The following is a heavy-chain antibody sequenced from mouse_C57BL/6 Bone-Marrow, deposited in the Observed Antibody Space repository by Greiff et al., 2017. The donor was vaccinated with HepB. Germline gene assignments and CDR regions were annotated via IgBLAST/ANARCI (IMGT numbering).Heavy chain of an antibody. CDR3: AIITTVVARDYAMDY. CDR2: ISSGSSTI. D-gene: IGHD1-1*01. CDR1: GFTFSDYG. J-gene: IGHJ4*01. Sequence: EVMLVESGGGLVKPGGSLKLSCAASGFTFSDYGMHWVRQAPEKGLEWVAYISSGSSTIYYADTVRGRFTISRDNAKNTLFLQMTSLRSEDTAMYYCAIITTVVARDYAMDYWGQGTSVTVSS. V-gene: IGHV5-17*01.